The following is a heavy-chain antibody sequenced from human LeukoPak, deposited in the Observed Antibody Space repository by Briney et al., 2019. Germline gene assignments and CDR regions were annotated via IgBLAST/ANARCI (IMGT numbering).Heavy chain of an antibody. J-gene: IGHJ4*02. CDR1: GFTFSSYA. D-gene: IGHD2-2*01. CDR2: ISGSGGST. Sequence: PGGSLRLSCAASGFTFSSYAMSWVRQAPGKGLEWVSAISGSGGSTYYADSVKGRFTISRDNSKNTLYLQMNSLRAEDTAVYYCAKTPNRVVVPAAMPFDYWGQGTLVTVSS. V-gene: IGHV3-23*01. CDR3: AKTPNRVVVPAAMPFDY.